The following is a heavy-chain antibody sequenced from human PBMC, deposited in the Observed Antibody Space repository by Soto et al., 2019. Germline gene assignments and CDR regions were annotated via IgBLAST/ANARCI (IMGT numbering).Heavy chain of an antibody. CDR2: IYYSGST. Sequence: QVQLQESGPGLVKPSQTLSLTCTVSGGSISSGGYYWSWIRQHPGKGLEWIGYIYYSGSTYYNPSLKSRVTLSVDTSKNQFSLKLSSVTAADTAVYYCARGAREVVVAATPTEGGAFDIWGQGTMVTVSS. D-gene: IGHD2-15*01. J-gene: IGHJ3*02. V-gene: IGHV4-31*03. CDR1: GGSISSGGYY. CDR3: ARGAREVVVAATPTEGGAFDI.